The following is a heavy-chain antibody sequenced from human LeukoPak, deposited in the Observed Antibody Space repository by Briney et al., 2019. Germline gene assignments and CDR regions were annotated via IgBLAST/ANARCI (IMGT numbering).Heavy chain of an antibody. J-gene: IGHJ4*02. V-gene: IGHV1-69*13. CDR3: ASPGSGSYILRY. CDR2: IIPIFGTA. D-gene: IGHD3-10*01. Sequence: SVKVSCKASGGTFSSYAISWVRQAPGQGLEWMGGIIPIFGTANYAQKFQGRVTITADESTSTAYMELSSLRSEDTAVYYCASPGSGSYILRYWDQGTLVTVSS. CDR1: GGTFSSYA.